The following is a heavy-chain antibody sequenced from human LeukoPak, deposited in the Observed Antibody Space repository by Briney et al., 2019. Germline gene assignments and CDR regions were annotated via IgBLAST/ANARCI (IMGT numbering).Heavy chain of an antibody. D-gene: IGHD2/OR15-2a*01. CDR2: MNPNSGNT. CDR1: GYTFTSYD. CDR3: ARERRIKNWFDP. J-gene: IGHJ5*02. Sequence: ASVKVSCKASGYTFTSYDINWVRQATGQGLEWMGWMNPNSGNTGYAQKFQGRVTMTRNTSISTAYMELSSLRSEDTAVYYCARERRIKNWFDPWGQGTLVTVSS. V-gene: IGHV1-8*01.